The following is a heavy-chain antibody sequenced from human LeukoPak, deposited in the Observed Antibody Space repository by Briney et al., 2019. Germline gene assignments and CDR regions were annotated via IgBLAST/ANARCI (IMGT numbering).Heavy chain of an antibody. CDR3: ARGEVSVGDY. CDR1: GGSISSNSHY. CDR2: IHYSGST. V-gene: IGHV4-39*01. D-gene: IGHD1-26*01. J-gene: IGHJ4*02. Sequence: PSETLSLTCTVSGGSISSNSHYWAWIRQPPGKGLEWIGSIHYSGSTFYSPSLKSRVTISVDTSKNQFSLILTSVTASDTAVYYCARGEVSVGDYWGQGILVTVSS.